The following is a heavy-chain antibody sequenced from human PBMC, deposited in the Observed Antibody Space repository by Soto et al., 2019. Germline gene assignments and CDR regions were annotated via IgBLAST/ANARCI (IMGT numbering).Heavy chain of an antibody. CDR3: ARDKITGLFDY. Sequence: QVQLQQWGAGLLKPSETLSLTCAVYGGSFSGYYWTWIRQPPGTGLEWIGEINHSGRTNYNPSLKSRVTISLATSENQFSLKLTSVTAADTAVYYCARDKITGLFDYWGQGTLVTVSS. D-gene: IGHD2-8*02. CDR1: GGSFSGYY. CDR2: INHSGRT. V-gene: IGHV4-34*01. J-gene: IGHJ4*02.